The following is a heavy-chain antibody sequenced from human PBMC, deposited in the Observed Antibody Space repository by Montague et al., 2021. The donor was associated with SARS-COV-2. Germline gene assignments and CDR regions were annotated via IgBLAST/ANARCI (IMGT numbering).Heavy chain of an antibody. D-gene: IGHD3-9*01. V-gene: IGHV4-59*01. J-gene: IGHJ5*02. CDR1: GGSISSYY. Sequence: SETLSLTCTVSGGSISSYYWSWIRQTPGKGLEWLGHIDYRGTTNYSPSLESRVTIAVDRSKNQISLKLRSVNTADTAVYYCARDMEKYDMLTGESLREGNWVDPCGHGTLVTVSS. CDR3: ARDMEKYDMLTGESLREGNWVDP. CDR2: IDYRGTT.